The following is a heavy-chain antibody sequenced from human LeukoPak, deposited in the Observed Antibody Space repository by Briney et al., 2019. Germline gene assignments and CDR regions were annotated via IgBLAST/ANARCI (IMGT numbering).Heavy chain of an antibody. CDR2: ISSNGGST. V-gene: IGHV3-64*01. D-gene: IGHD1-1*01. Sequence: PGGSLRLSCVASGFTFSSYAMHWVRQAPGKGLEYVSGISSNGGSTYYANSVKDRFNISRDNSKNTLYLQMGSLRAEDMAAYHCARAGRNDASLGMDVWGQGTKVTVSS. J-gene: IGHJ6*02. CDR1: GFTFSSYA. CDR3: ARAGRNDASLGMDV.